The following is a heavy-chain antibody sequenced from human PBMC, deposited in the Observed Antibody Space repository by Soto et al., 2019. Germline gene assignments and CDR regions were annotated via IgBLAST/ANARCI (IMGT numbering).Heavy chain of an antibody. Sequence: GGSLRRSCAASGFTFSSYAMSWVRQAPGKGLEWVSAISGSGGSTYYADSVKGRFTISRDNSKNTLYLQMNSLRAEDTAVYYCAKAEPPRIVVVITLYSLVLDSWGNETLFTLAS. V-gene: IGHV3-23*01. CDR1: GFTFSSYA. CDR3: AKAEPPRIVVVITLYSLVLDS. D-gene: IGHD3-22*01. J-gene: IGHJ5*01. CDR2: ISGSGGST.